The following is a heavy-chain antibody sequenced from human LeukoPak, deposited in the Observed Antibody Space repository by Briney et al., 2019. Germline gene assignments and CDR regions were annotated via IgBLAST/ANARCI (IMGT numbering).Heavy chain of an antibody. CDR3: ARRSRNGLDAFDM. D-gene: IGHD2-8*01. V-gene: IGHV1-2*02. J-gene: IGHJ3*02. Sequence: EASVKVSCKASAYTFTGYYLHWVRQAPGQGPEWVGWIDPNNGDTEYAQEFQGRVTMTRVRSISTAYMELSRLTSDDTAVYYCARRSRNGLDAFDMWGQGTMVTVSS. CDR2: IDPNNGDT. CDR1: AYTFTGYY.